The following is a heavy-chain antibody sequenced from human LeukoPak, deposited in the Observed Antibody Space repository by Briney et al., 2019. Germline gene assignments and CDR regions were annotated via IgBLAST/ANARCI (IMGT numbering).Heavy chain of an antibody. Sequence: GGSLRLSCAASGFTLSNYWMHWVRQAPGKGLVWVSRINADGSSASYADSVKGRFTISRDNAKNTLYLQMNSLRAEDTAMYYCARDYGRSRDYGMDVWGQGATVTVSS. CDR1: GFTLSNYW. CDR2: INADGSSA. CDR3: ARDYGRSRDYGMDV. V-gene: IGHV3-74*01. D-gene: IGHD3-10*01. J-gene: IGHJ6*02.